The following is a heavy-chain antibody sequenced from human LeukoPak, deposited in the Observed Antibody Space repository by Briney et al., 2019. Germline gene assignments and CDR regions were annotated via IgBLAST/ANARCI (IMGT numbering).Heavy chain of an antibody. J-gene: IGHJ3*02. CDR2: IDAGNGNI. CDR1: GYTFTTYA. Sequence: ASVKVSCKASGYTFTTYAMHWVRQTPGQSLEWMGWIDAGNGNIKYSQKFQGRVTMTEDTSTDTAYMEQSSLRSEDTAVYYCASKFRVPHEGAFDIWGQGTMVTVSS. V-gene: IGHV1-3*01. CDR3: ASKFRVPHEGAFDI.